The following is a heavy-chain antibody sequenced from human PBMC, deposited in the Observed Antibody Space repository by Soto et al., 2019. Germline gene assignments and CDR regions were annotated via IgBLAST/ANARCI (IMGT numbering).Heavy chain of an antibody. CDR3: ARGYIRKGTGGYYYYGMDV. V-gene: IGHV3-33*01. CDR1: GFTFSSYG. CDR2: IWYDGSNK. J-gene: IGHJ6*02. Sequence: QVQLVESGGGVVQPGRSLRLSCAASGFTFSSYGMHWVRQAPGKGLVWVAVIWYDGSNKYYADSVKGRFTISRDNSKNTLYLQMNSLRAEDTAVYYCARGYIRKGTGGYYYYGMDVWGQGTTVTVSS. D-gene: IGHD7-27*01.